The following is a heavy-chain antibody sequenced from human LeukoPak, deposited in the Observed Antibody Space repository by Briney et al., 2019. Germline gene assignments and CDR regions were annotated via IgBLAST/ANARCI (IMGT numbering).Heavy chain of an antibody. CDR3: ARDQGYYGSGSYRGGY. D-gene: IGHD3-10*01. CDR2: IIPILGIA. J-gene: IGHJ4*02. Sequence: ASVKVSRKASGGTFSSYAISWVRQAPGQGLEWMGRIIPILGIANYAQKFQGRVTITADKSTSTAYMELSSLRSEDTAVYYCARDQGYYGSGSYRGGYWGQGTLVTVSS. V-gene: IGHV1-69*04. CDR1: GGTFSSYA.